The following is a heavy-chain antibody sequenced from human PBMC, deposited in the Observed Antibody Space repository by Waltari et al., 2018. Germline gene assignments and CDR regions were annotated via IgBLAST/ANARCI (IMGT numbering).Heavy chain of an antibody. CDR3: ARASFMITFGGVRSSPTPTFDP. Sequence: QVQLVQSGAEVKKPGASVKVSCKASGYTFTSYAMHWVRQAPGQRLEWMGWINAGNGNTKYSQKFQGRVTITRDTSASTAYMELSSLRSEDTAVYYCARASFMITFGGVRSSPTPTFDPWGQGTLVTVSS. V-gene: IGHV1-3*01. J-gene: IGHJ5*02. CDR1: GYTFTSYA. D-gene: IGHD3-16*01. CDR2: INAGNGNT.